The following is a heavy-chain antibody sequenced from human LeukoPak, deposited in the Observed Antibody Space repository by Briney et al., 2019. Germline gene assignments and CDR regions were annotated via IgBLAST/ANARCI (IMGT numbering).Heavy chain of an antibody. CDR1: GGSISSSS. J-gene: IGHJ6*03. V-gene: IGHV3-48*01. Sequence: ETLSLTCTVSGGSISSSSYYWAWIRQSPGKGLEWISYISSSSDTIYYADSVKGRFTISRDNAKDSLYLQMNSLRAEDTAVYYCARTGGRWTFPNYMDVWGKGTTVTVSS. CDR3: ARTGGRWTFPNYMDV. CDR2: ISSSSDTI. D-gene: IGHD4-23*01.